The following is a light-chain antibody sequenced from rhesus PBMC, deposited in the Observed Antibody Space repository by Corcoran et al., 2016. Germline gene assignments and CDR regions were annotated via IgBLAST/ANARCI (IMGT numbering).Light chain of an antibody. CDR1: HSFSSW. Sequence: DIQMTQSPSSLSASVGDTFTITCRASHSFSSWLDWYQQKPGKAPKLLIYKTSILQSGVPSRFSGNGSGTDFTLTILSLQPEDFASYYCLQYDNSPWTFGQGAKVEIK. CDR3: LQYDNSPWT. V-gene: IGKV1-22*01. J-gene: IGKJ1*01. CDR2: KTS.